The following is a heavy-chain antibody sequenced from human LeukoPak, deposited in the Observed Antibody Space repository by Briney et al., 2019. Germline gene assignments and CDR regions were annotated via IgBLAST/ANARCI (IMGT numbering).Heavy chain of an antibody. CDR1: GFTFSNAW. D-gene: IGHD3-10*01. CDR2: IKSKTDGLTT. J-gene: IGHJ4*02. CDR3: TTLTILVGTHLDY. Sequence: GGSLRLSCVASGFTFSNAWMNWVRQAPGKGLEWVGRIKSKTDGLTTDYAAPVKGRFTVSRDDSKHTLYLQMNNLKTEDTAVYYCTTLTILVGTHLDYWGQGALVTVSS. V-gene: IGHV3-15*01.